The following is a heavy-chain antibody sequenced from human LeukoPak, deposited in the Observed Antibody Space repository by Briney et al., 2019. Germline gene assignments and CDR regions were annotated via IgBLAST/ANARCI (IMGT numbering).Heavy chain of an antibody. CDR2: ISSSSSYI. Sequence: GGSLRLSCAASGFTFSSYSMNWVRQAPGKGLEWVPSISSSSSYIYYADSVKGRFTISRDNAKNSLYLQMNSLRAEDTAVYYCARDLVEYSSSFLDYWGQGTLVTVSS. CDR1: GFTFSSYS. V-gene: IGHV3-21*01. J-gene: IGHJ4*02. CDR3: ARDLVEYSSSFLDY. D-gene: IGHD6-6*01.